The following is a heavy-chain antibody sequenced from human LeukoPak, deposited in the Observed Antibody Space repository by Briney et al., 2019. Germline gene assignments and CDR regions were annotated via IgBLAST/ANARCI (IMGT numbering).Heavy chain of an antibody. CDR3: AKDMPDHYESSGLTYYFDS. V-gene: IGHV3-9*01. CDR2: ISWNSNSI. Sequence: GGSLRLSCAASGFTFDEYAMHWVRQAPGKGLEWVSSISWNSNSIDYADSVKGRFTISRDNAKNSVYLQMNSLRAEDTALYHCAKDMPDHYESSGLTYYFDSWGQGTLVTVSS. J-gene: IGHJ4*02. D-gene: IGHD3-22*01. CDR1: GFTFDEYA.